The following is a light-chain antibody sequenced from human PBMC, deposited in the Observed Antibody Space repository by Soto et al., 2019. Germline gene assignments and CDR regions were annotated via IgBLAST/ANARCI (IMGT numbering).Light chain of an antibody. Sequence: ETVMTQSPATLSVSPGERATLSCRASESVSNKLAWYQQKPGQAPRLLIHGASTRATGIPARFSGSGSGTEFILTISSLQSEDVAVYYCQQHNSWPLTFGGGTKVEIK. CDR3: QQHNSWPLT. V-gene: IGKV3-15*01. J-gene: IGKJ4*01. CDR2: GAS. CDR1: ESVSNK.